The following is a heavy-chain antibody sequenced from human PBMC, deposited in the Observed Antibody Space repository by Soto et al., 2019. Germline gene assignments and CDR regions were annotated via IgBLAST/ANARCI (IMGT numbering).Heavy chain of an antibody. CDR3: ARSRDGYSFYFYYGMDV. CDR2: ILHDGSAE. CDR1: GFTFANYD. Sequence: GGSLRLSCAASGFTFANYDMHWVRQAPGKGLEWMALILHDGSAEYYADSVKGRFTISRDNSKSTLYLQVNSLSAEDTGVYYCARSRDGYSFYFYYGMDVWGQGTTVTVSS. V-gene: IGHV3-30*03. D-gene: IGHD4-4*01. J-gene: IGHJ6*02.